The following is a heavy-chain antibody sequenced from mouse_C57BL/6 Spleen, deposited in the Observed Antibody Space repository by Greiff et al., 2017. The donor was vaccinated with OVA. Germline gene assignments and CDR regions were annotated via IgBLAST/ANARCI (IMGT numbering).Heavy chain of an antibody. CDR1: GYSITSDY. J-gene: IGHJ3*01. CDR2: ISYSGST. D-gene: IGHD2-3*01. Sequence: EVQRVESGPGLAKPSQTLSLTCSVTGYSITSDYWNWIRKFPGNKLEYMGYISYSGSTYYNPSLKSRISITRDTSKNQYYLQLNSVTTEDTATYYCARRILFDGSWFAYWGQGTLVTVSA. CDR3: ARRILFDGSWFAY. V-gene: IGHV3-8*01.